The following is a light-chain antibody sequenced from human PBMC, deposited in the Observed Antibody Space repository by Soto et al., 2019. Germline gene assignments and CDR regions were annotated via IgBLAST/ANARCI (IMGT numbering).Light chain of an antibody. CDR1: QSVSSSY. V-gene: IGKV3-20*01. J-gene: IGKJ1*01. CDR2: GAS. CDR3: QHYGSSSWR. Sequence: IVLTHSPGTLSLSPGERATLSYRSSQSVSSSYLAWYQQKPGQTPRLLIYGASSRATGIPDRFSGSGSGTDFTLTLSRLEPEDFAVYYCQHYGSSSWRFGQGTKVDIK.